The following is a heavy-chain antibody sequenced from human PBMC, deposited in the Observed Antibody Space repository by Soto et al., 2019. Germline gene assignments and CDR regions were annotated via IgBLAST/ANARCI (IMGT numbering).Heavy chain of an antibody. CDR3: EKDGWLQSRLYYYYGIDV. J-gene: IGHJ6*02. V-gene: IGHV3-23*01. D-gene: IGHD5-12*01. Sequence: HPGGSLRLSCAASGFTFSSYAMSWVRQAPGKGLEWVSAISGSGGSTYYADSVKGRFTISRDNSKNTLYLQMNSLRAEDTAVYYCEKDGWLQSRLYYYYGIDVWGQGIMVTVSS. CDR2: ISGSGGST. CDR1: GFTFSSYA.